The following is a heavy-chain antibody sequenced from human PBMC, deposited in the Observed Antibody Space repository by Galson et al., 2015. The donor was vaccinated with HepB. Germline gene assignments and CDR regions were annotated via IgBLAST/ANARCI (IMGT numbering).Heavy chain of an antibody. D-gene: IGHD3-3*01. CDR2: MNPNSGNT. CDR1: GYTFTSYD. CDR3: ARGVYDFWSGYYTMAWFDP. Sequence: SVKVSCKASGYTFTSYDINWVRQATGQALEWMGWMNPNSGNTGYAQKFQGRVTMTRNTSISTAYMELSSLRSEDTAVYYCARGVYDFWSGYYTMAWFDPWGQGTLVTVSS. V-gene: IGHV1-8*01. J-gene: IGHJ5*02.